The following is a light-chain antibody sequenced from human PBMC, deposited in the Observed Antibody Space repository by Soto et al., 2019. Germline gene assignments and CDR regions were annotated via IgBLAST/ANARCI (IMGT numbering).Light chain of an antibody. V-gene: IGKV3-20*01. CDR1: QSVSSSF. Sequence: DIVLTQSPGALSLSPGERATLSCRASQSVSSSFLAWYQQKPGQAPRLLICGASSRATGIPDRFSGSGSGTDFTLTISRLEPEDFAVYYCQQYDSSPRTFGQGTKVEIK. CDR3: QQYDSSPRT. J-gene: IGKJ1*01. CDR2: GAS.